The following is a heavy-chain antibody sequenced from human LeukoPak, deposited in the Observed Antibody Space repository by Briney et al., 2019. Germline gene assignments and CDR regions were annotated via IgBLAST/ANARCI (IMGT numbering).Heavy chain of an antibody. D-gene: IGHD2-2*02. CDR2: FDPEDGET. Sequence: ASVKVSCKVSGYTLTELSMHWVRQAPGKGLEWMGGFDPEDGETIYAQKFQGRVTMTEDTSTDTAYMELSRLRSDDTAVYYCARDDCSSTSCYRSNYYYYYMDVWGKGTTVTVSS. CDR1: GYTLTELS. J-gene: IGHJ6*03. CDR3: ARDDCSSTSCYRSNYYYYYMDV. V-gene: IGHV1-24*01.